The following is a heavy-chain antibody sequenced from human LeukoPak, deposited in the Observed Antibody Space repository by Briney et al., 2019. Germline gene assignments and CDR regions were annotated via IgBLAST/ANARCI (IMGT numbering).Heavy chain of an antibody. V-gene: IGHV3-11*04. J-gene: IGHJ3*02. Sequence: GGSLRLSCAASGFTFSDYYMSWIRQAPGKGLEWVSYISSSGSTIYYADSVKGRFTISRDNAKNSLYLQMNSLRAEDTAVYYCARAELYDYVWGSPPAAFDIWGQGTMVTVSS. CDR2: ISSSGSTI. CDR1: GFTFSDYY. CDR3: ARAELYDYVWGSPPAAFDI. D-gene: IGHD3-16*01.